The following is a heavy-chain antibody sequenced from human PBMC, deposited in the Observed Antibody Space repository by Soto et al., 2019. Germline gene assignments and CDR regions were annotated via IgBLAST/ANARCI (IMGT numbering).Heavy chain of an antibody. CDR3: ARVKGVTYFDY. D-gene: IGHD3-10*01. V-gene: IGHV3-30-3*01. Sequence: QVQLVESGGGVVQPGRSLRLSCAASGFTFSSYAMHWVRQAPGKGLEWVAVISYDGSNKYYADSVKGRFTISRDTSKNTRYLQMTSLRAEDTAVYYCARVKGVTYFDYWGQGTLVTVSS. J-gene: IGHJ4*02. CDR1: GFTFSSYA. CDR2: ISYDGSNK.